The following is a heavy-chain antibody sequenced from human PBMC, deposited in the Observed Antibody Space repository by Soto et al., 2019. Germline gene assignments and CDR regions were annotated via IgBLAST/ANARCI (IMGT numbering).Heavy chain of an antibody. CDR2: ISYDGSNK. Sequence: QVQLVESGGGVVQPGRSLRLSCAASGFTFSSYAMHWVRQAPGKGLEWVAVISYDGSNKYYADSVKGRFTISRDNSKNTLYLQMNSLRAEDTAVYYCARVGYSYAPFDYWGQGTLVTVSS. V-gene: IGHV3-30-3*01. D-gene: IGHD5-18*01. J-gene: IGHJ4*02. CDR1: GFTFSSYA. CDR3: ARVGYSYAPFDY.